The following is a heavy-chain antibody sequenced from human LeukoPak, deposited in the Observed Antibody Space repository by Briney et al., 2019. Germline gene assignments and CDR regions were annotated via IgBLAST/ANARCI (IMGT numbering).Heavy chain of an antibody. CDR2: IIPIFGTA. V-gene: IGHV1-69*01. CDR3: ARVVAAKGYFDY. J-gene: IGHJ4*02. CDR1: GGTFSSYA. D-gene: IGHD2-15*01. Sequence: SVKVSCKASGGTFSSYAISWVQQAPGQGLEWMGGIIPIFGTANYAQKFQGRVTITADESTSTAYMELSSLRSEDTAVYYCARVVAAKGYFDYWGQGTLVTVSS.